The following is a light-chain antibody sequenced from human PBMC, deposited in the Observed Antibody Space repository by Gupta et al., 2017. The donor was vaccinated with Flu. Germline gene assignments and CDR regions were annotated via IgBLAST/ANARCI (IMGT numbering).Light chain of an antibody. Sequence: QSALSQPASVSGSPGQSITISCTGTSRDVGGHGYVSWYQQYPGKAPKLLIYEVNKRPAGVSNRFSASKSGNTASLTICGHQDDDEADYYCISCTSDTTWVFGGGIRVTVL. V-gene: IGLV2-14*03. CDR3: ISCTSDTTWV. CDR1: SRDVGGHGY. CDR2: EVN. J-gene: IGLJ3*02.